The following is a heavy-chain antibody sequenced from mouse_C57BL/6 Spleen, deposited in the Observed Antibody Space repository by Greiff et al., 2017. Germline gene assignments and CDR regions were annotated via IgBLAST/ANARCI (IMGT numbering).Heavy chain of an antibody. J-gene: IGHJ1*03. D-gene: IGHD2-1*01. CDR1: GYTFTSYW. CDR2: IHPYDSDT. CDR3: AIGEDGKRYFDD. V-gene: IGHV1-74*01. Sequence: QVQLQQPGAELVKPGASVKVSCKASGYTFTSYWMHWVKQRPGQGLEWIGRIHPYDSDTNYNQKFKGKATLTVDKSSSTAYVQLSSLTSEDSAVYDCAIGEDGKRYFDDWGKGTTVTVSS.